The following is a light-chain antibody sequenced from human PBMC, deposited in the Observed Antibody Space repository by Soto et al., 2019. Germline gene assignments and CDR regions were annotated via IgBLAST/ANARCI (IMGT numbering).Light chain of an antibody. CDR2: GAS. CDR1: QSVSSSF. V-gene: IGKV3-20*01. J-gene: IGKJ1*01. CDR3: QQYDSSPRT. Sequence: EIVLTQSPGTLSLSPGERATLSCRATQSVSSSFLAWYQQIPGQAPRLLIYGASSRATGIPDRFSGSESGTDFTLTISRLEPEDFAVYYCQQYDSSPRTFGQGTKVEIK.